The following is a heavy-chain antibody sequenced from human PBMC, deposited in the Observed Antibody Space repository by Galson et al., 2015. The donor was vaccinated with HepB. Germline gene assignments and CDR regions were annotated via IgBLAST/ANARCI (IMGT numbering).Heavy chain of an antibody. CDR2: TYYRSQWYI. CDR1: GDSVSSNHAV. CDR3: AYGSDV. Sequence: CAISGDSVSSNHAVWNWIRQSPSSGLEWLGRTYYRSQWYIDYATSVRSRITISPDTSRNQFSLHLSSVTPEATAVYYFAYGSDVWGQGTTVIVSS. J-gene: IGHJ6*02. V-gene: IGHV6-1*01.